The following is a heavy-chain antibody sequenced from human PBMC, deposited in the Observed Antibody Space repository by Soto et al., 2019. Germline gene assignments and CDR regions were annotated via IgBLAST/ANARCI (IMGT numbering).Heavy chain of an antibody. CDR1: GFTFSSYS. V-gene: IGHV3-21*01. CDR3: ARVGPPSIAVAGLGFDY. D-gene: IGHD6-19*01. Sequence: GGFLRLSCAASGFTFSSYSMNWVRQAPGKGLEWVSSISSSSSYIYYADSVKGRFTISRDNAKNSLYLQMNSLRAEDTAVYYCARVGPPSIAVAGLGFDYWGQGTLVTVS. J-gene: IGHJ4*02. CDR2: ISSSSSYI.